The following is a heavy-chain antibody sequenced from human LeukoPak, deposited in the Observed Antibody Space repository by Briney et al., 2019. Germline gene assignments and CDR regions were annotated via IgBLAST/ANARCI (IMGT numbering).Heavy chain of an antibody. CDR2: ISGSGGST. CDR3: ARDTPKHIVVVTAIYWYFDL. CDR1: GFTFSSYA. J-gene: IGHJ2*01. D-gene: IGHD2-21*02. V-gene: IGHV3-23*01. Sequence: GGSLRLSCAASGFTFSSYAMSWVRQAPGKGLEWVSAISGSGGSTYYADSVKGRFTVSRDNSKNTLYLQMNSLRAEDTAVYYCARDTPKHIVVVTAIYWYFDLWGRGTLVTVSS.